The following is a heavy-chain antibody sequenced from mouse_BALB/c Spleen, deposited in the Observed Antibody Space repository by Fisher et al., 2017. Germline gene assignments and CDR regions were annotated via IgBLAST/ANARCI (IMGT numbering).Heavy chain of an antibody. J-gene: IGHJ1*01. V-gene: IGHV1-84*01. D-gene: IGHD1-1*02. CDR3: ARGGWYFDV. Sequence: KFKGKATFTADTSSNTAYMQLSSLTSVDSAVYFCARGGWYFDVWGAGTTVTVSS.